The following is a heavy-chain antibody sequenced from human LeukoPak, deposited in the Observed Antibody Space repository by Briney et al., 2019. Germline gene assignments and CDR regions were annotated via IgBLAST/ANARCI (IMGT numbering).Heavy chain of an antibody. V-gene: IGHV3-23*01. D-gene: IGHD6-6*01. CDR3: AKEYSSSSNSDWFDP. CDR1: GFTFSDYA. CDR2: IGGGGGNT. J-gene: IGHJ5*02. Sequence: GGSLRLSCAVSGFTFSDYAMSWVRQAPGKGLEWVSAIGGGGGNTYYADSVKGRFTISRDNSKDTLYLQMNSLRAEDTAVYYCAKEYSSSSNSDWFDPWGQGTLVTVSS.